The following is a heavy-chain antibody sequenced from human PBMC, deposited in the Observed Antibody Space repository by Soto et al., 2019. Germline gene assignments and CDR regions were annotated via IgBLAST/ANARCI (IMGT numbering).Heavy chain of an antibody. CDR2: IKSKTDGGTT. Sequence: GGSLRLSCAASGFTFSNAWMSWVRQAPGKGLEWVGRIKSKTDGGTTDYAAPVKGRFTISRDDSKNTLYLQMNSLRAEDTAVYYFARDNFWSGYYSQALDSWGQGTLVTVSS. CDR3: ARDNFWSGYYSQALDS. J-gene: IGHJ4*02. V-gene: IGHV3-15*01. D-gene: IGHD3-3*01. CDR1: GFTFSNAW.